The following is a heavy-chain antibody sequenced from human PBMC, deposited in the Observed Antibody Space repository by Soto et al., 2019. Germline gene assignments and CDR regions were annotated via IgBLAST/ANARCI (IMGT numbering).Heavy chain of an antibody. CDR2: ISSSSSYI. J-gene: IGHJ6*03. Sequence: GGSLRLSCAASGFTFSSYSMNWVRQAPGKGLEWVSSISSSSSYIYYADSVKGRFTISRDNAKNSLYLQMNSLRAEDTAVYYCARDRRYSSSGDYYYYMDVWGKGTTVTVSS. CDR3: ARDRRYSSSGDYYYYMDV. CDR1: GFTFSSYS. V-gene: IGHV3-21*01. D-gene: IGHD6-6*01.